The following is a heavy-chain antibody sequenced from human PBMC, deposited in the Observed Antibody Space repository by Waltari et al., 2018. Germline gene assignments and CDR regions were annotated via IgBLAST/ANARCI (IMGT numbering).Heavy chain of an antibody. CDR3: ARDTITTSRIDY. V-gene: IGHV4-59*01. CDR1: GGSISSYY. CDR2: IYYSGST. Sequence: QVQLQESGPGLVKPSETLSLTCTVSGGSISSYYWSWIRQPPGKGLEWIGYIYYSGSTNYNPSLKSRVTISVDTSKNQFSLKLSSVTAADTAVYYCARDTITTSRIDYWGQGTLVTVSS. J-gene: IGHJ4*02. D-gene: IGHD4-4*01.